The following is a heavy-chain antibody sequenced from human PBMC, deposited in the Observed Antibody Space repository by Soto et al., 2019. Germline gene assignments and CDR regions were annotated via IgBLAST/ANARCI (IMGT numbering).Heavy chain of an antibody. Sequence: QVQLVQSGAEVKKPGSSVKVSCKASGGTFSSYAISWVRQAPGQGLEWMGGIIPIFGTANYAQKFQGRVTITADESTSTAYMELSSLRSEDTDVYYCARASYYDSSGYYDRRYFDLWGRGTLVTVSS. CDR1: GGTFSSYA. D-gene: IGHD3-22*01. CDR2: IIPIFGTA. J-gene: IGHJ2*01. CDR3: ARASYYDSSGYYDRRYFDL. V-gene: IGHV1-69*12.